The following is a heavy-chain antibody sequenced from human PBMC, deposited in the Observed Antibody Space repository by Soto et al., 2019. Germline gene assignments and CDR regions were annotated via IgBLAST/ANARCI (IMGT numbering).Heavy chain of an antibody. Sequence: PGGSLRLSCAASGFTFSSYAMHWVRRAPGKGLEWVAVISYDGSNKYYADSVKGRFTISRDNSKNTLYLQMNSLRAEDTAVYYCASSYDYDSIDLDYWGQGTLVTVSS. CDR1: GFTFSSYA. J-gene: IGHJ4*02. D-gene: IGHD3-16*01. CDR3: ASSYDYDSIDLDY. V-gene: IGHV3-30-3*01. CDR2: ISYDGSNK.